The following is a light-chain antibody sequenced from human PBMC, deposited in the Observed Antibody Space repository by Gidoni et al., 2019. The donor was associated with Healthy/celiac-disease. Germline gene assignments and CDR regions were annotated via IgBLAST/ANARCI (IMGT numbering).Light chain of an antibody. CDR2: DAS. CDR3: QQRSNWRLT. J-gene: IGKJ4*01. CDR1: QSVSSY. Sequence: PATLSLSPGERATLSCRASQSVSSYLAWYQQKPGQAPRLLIYDASNRATGIPARFSGSGSGTDFTLTISSLEPEDFAVYYCQQRSNWRLTFGGGTKVEIK. V-gene: IGKV3-11*01.